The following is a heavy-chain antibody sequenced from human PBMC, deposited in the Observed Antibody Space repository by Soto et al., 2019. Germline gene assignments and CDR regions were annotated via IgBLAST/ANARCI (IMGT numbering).Heavy chain of an antibody. CDR3: ARSRAHCSGGSSYRFFVY. CDR1: GYTFTSYD. J-gene: IGHJ4*02. D-gene: IGHD2-15*01. V-gene: IGHV1-8*01. CDR2: MNPNSGNT. Sequence: ASVKVSFKASGYTFTSYDINWVRQATGQGLEWMGWMNPNSGNTGYAQKFQGRVTMTRNTSISTAYMELSSLRSEDTAVYYCARSRAHCSGGSSYRFFVYWGQGTLVTVSS.